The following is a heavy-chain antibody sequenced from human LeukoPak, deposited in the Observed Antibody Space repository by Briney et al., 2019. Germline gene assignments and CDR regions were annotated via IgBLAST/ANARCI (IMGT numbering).Heavy chain of an antibody. D-gene: IGHD3-3*01. J-gene: IGHJ4*02. CDR1: GFTFSSYA. CDR2: ISGSGGST. Sequence: GGSLRLSCAASGFTFSSYAMSWVRQTPGKGLEWVSAISGSGGSTYYADSVKGRFTISRDNSKNTLYLQMNSLRAEDTAVYYCAKDHLRVELRFLEWLPNGYYFDYWGQGTLVTVSS. V-gene: IGHV3-23*01. CDR3: AKDHLRVELRFLEWLPNGYYFDY.